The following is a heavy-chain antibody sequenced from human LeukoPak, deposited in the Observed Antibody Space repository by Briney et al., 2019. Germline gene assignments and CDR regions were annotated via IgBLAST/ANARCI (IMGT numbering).Heavy chain of an antibody. CDR3: ARDWGLRLGELSSYYFDY. D-gene: IGHD3-16*02. CDR2: IYSGGST. CDR1: GFTVSSNY. V-gene: IGHV3-66*01. Sequence: GGSLRLSCVASGFTVSSNYMSWVRQAPGKGLEWVSVIYSGGSTYYADSVKGRFSISRDNSKNTLYLQMNSLRAEDTAVYYCARDWGLRLGELSSYYFDYWGQGTLVTVSS. J-gene: IGHJ4*02.